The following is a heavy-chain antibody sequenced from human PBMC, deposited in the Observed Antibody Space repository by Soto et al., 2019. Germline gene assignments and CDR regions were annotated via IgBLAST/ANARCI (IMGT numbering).Heavy chain of an antibody. CDR1: GFTFTDYA. D-gene: IGHD3-22*01. CDR2: ISYDGGKK. J-gene: IGHJ6*02. Sequence: QVQLVESGGGVVQPGRSLRLSCAASGFTFTDYAMHWVRRAPGKGLEWVAVISYDGGKKYYADSVKGRFTISRDNSKNTVYLQMNSLRVEDTAVYYCARDTYLDSSCPSYYYYYGIDVWGQGTTVTVSS. V-gene: IGHV3-30-3*01. CDR3: ARDTYLDSSCPSYYYYYGIDV.